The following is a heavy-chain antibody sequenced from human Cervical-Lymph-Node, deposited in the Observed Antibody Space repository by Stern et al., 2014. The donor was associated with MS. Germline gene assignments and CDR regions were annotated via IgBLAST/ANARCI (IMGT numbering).Heavy chain of an antibody. CDR3: ASAYSSSHYYFDY. CDR1: GFSFSRYA. Sequence: VQLVESGGGVAQPGRSLRLSCAASGFSFSRYAMHWVRQAPGKGLEWVALRRYDGSNPYYADSVTGRCTISRDNCKNTLYLQMNSLRAEDTAVYYCASAYSSSHYYFDYWGQGTLVTVSS. J-gene: IGHJ4*02. D-gene: IGHD6-13*01. V-gene: IGHV3-33*01. CDR2: RRYDGSNP.